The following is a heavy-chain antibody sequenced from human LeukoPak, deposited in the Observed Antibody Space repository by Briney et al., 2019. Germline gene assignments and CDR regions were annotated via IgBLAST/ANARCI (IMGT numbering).Heavy chain of an antibody. CDR2: ISDTGGRT. D-gene: IGHD3-22*01. V-gene: IGHV3-23*01. J-gene: IGHJ4*02. CDR3: AKRGVVIRVILVGFHKEAYYFDS. Sequence: PGGSLRLSCAVSGPTLSNYGMTWVRQAPGKGLEWVAGISDTGGRTNYADSVKGRFTISRDNPKNTLYLQMNSLRAEDTAVYFCAKRGVVIRVILVGFHKEAYYFDSWGQGALVTVSS. CDR1: GPTLSNYG.